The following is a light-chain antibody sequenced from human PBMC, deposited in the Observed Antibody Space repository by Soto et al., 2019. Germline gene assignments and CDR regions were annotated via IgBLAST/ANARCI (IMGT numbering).Light chain of an antibody. CDR3: QQYNCYPT. J-gene: IGKJ1*01. Sequence: DIQMTQSPSTLSASVGDRVTITCRASQSISSWLAWYQQKPGKAPKLLIYKASSLKSGVPSRFSGRGSRTEFTLTISSLQPDDFATYYCQQYNCYPTFGQGTKVEIK. V-gene: IGKV1-5*03. CDR1: QSISSW. CDR2: KAS.